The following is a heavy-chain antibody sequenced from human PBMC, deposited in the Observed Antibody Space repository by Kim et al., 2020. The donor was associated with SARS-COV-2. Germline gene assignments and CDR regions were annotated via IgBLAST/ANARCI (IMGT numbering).Heavy chain of an antibody. CDR3: ARDFPSIVGATSGFDY. CDR2: IWYDGSNK. V-gene: IGHV3-33*01. D-gene: IGHD1-26*01. J-gene: IGHJ4*02. CDR1: GFTFSSYG. Sequence: GGSLRLSCAASGFTFSSYGMHWVRQAPGKGLEWVAVIWYDGSNKYYADSVKGRFTISRDNSKNTLYLQMNSLRAEDTAVYYCARDFPSIVGATSGFDYWGQGTLVTVSS.